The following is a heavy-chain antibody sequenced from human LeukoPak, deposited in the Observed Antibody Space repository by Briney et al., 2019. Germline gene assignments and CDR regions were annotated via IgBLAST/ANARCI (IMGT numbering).Heavy chain of an antibody. CDR2: IFPGDSDT. V-gene: IGHV5-51*01. D-gene: IGHD1-26*01. CDR3: ARLPDSGSYFRGVEYYMDV. CDR1: GYRFSSYW. Sequence: GESLKISCKGSGYRFSSYWIAWVRQMPGKGREWMGIIFPGDSDTRYSPSFQGQVTISADKSISTAYLQWSSLKASDAAMYYCARLPDSGSYFRGVEYYMDVWGKGTTVTVSS. J-gene: IGHJ6*03.